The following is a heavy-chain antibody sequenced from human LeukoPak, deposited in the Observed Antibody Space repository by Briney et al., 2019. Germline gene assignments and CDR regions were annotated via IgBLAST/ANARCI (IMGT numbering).Heavy chain of an antibody. D-gene: IGHD1-26*01. CDR2: IRYDGSNK. V-gene: IGHV3-30*02. CDR3: AKEGIVGATGYFDY. CDR1: GFTFSSYG. J-gene: IGHJ4*02. Sequence: GGSLRLSCAASGFTFSSYGMHWVRQAPGKGLEWVAFIRYDGSNKYYADSVKGRFTISRDNSKNTLYLQMNSLRAEDTAVYYCAKEGIVGATGYFDYWGQGTLVTVSS.